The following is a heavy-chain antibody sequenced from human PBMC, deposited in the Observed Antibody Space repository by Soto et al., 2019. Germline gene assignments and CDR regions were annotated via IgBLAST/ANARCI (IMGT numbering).Heavy chain of an antibody. CDR3: ARVIEYYYDSSGYYWTNQIDY. Sequence: QVQLQESGPGLVKPSQTLSLTCTVSGGSISSGGYYWSWIRQHPGKGLEWIGYIYYSGSTYYNPSLKSRVTISVDTSKNQFSLKLSSVTAADTAVYYCARVIEYYYDSSGYYWTNQIDYWGQGTLVTVSS. CDR2: IYYSGST. V-gene: IGHV4-31*03. CDR1: GGSISSGGYY. D-gene: IGHD3-22*01. J-gene: IGHJ4*02.